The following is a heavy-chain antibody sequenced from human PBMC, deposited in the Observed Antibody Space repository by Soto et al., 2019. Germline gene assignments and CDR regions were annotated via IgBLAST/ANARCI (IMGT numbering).Heavy chain of an antibody. J-gene: IGHJ4*02. CDR1: DFTLSNAW. V-gene: IGHV3-15*07. D-gene: IGHD3-3*01. CDR3: TTGLTEARLRFLEWLFVY. Sequence: EVQLVDSGGGLVKPGGSLTLSCAASDFTLSNAWMNWVRQAPGKGLEWVGRIKSKTDGGTKDYSAPMKGRFTISRDDSKNQLYMQMNSLKTEDAAVYYCTTGLTEARLRFLEWLFVYWGQGTLVTVSS. CDR2: IKSKTDGGTK.